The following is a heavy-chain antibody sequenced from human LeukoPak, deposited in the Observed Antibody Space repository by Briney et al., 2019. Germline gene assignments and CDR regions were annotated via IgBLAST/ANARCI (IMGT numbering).Heavy chain of an antibody. CDR1: GFTFSSYA. V-gene: IGHV3-30-3*01. CDR2: ISYDGSNK. CDR3: AKDYYYGSGSSLLFDY. J-gene: IGHJ4*02. Sequence: GGSLRLSCAASGFTFSSYAMHWVRQAPGKGLEWVAVISYDGSNKYYADSVKGRFTISRDNSKNTLYLQMNSLRAEDTAMYYCAKDYYYGSGSSLLFDYWGQGTLVTVSS. D-gene: IGHD3-10*01.